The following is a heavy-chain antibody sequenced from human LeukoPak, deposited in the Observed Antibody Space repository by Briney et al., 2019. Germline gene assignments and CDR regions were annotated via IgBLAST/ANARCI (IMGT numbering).Heavy chain of an antibody. V-gene: IGHV1-69*05. J-gene: IGHJ4*02. D-gene: IGHD4-17*01. CDR3: ARDDYGDYLVY. CDR1: GGTFSSYA. Sequence: SVKVSCKAFGGTFSSYAISWVRQAPGQGLEWMGRIIPIFGTANYAQKFQGRVTITTDESTSTAYMELSSLRSEDTAVYYCARDDYGDYLVYWGQGTLVTVSS. CDR2: IIPIFGTA.